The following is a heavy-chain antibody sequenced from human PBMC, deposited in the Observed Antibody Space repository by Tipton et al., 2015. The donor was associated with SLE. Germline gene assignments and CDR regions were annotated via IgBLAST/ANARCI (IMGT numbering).Heavy chain of an antibody. J-gene: IGHJ4*02. Sequence: TLSLTCAVYGGSFSGYYWSWIRQPPGKGLEWIGEINHSGSTNYNPSLKSRVTISKDTSKNQFSLKLSSVTAADTAVYYCARAVLGSGSYYAYWGQGTLVTVSS. V-gene: IGHV4-34*01. CDR1: GGSFSGYY. D-gene: IGHD3-10*01. CDR3: ARAVLGSGSYYAY. CDR2: INHSGST.